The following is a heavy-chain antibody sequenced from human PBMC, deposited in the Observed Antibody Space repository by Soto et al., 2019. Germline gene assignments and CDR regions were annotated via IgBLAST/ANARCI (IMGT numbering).Heavy chain of an antibody. CDR1: GYTFTSYD. CDR3: ARDGITIFGVATYYYYMDV. V-gene: IGHV1-8*01. J-gene: IGHJ6*03. D-gene: IGHD3-3*01. CDR2: MNPNSGNT. Sequence: ASVKVSCKASGYTFTSYDINWVRQATGQGLEWMGWMNPNSGNTGYAQKFQGRVTMTRNTSISTAYMELSSLRSEDTAVYYCARDGITIFGVATYYYYMDVWGKGTTVTVSS.